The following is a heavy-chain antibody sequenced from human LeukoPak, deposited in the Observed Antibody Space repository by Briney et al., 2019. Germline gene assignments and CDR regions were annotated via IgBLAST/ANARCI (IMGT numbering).Heavy chain of an antibody. J-gene: IGHJ5*02. CDR3: ARDGAAAGKNWFDP. Sequence: GGSLRLSCAASGFTFSSYSMNWVRQAPGKGLEWVSYISSSSSTIYYADSVKGRFTISRVNAKNSLYLQMNSLRAEDTAVYYCARDGAAAGKNWFDPWGQGTLVTVSS. V-gene: IGHV3-48*04. CDR1: GFTFSSYS. CDR2: ISSSSSTI. D-gene: IGHD6-13*01.